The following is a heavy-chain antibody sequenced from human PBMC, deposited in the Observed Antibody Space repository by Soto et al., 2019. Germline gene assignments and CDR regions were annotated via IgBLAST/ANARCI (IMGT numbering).Heavy chain of an antibody. J-gene: IGHJ4*02. D-gene: IGHD2-2*01. V-gene: IGHV3-48*02. CDR2: ISPGGTTT. Sequence: GGSLRLSCELSGLTFSRYSLNWVRQAPGKGLDWISYISPGGTTTYYADAVKGRFTVSRDDAKNSMFLQMNSLRDEDTAVYYCSTYADDHGDYHDHWGQGTLVTVSS. CDR1: GLTFSRYS. CDR3: STYADDHGDYHDH.